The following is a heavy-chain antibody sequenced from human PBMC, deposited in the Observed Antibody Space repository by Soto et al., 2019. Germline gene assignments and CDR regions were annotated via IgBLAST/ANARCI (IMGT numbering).Heavy chain of an antibody. V-gene: IGHV3-33*01. J-gene: IGHJ6*02. CDR1: GFTFSSYG. CDR3: ARASDFWSGYPYYYYGMDV. Sequence: GGSLRLSCAASGFTFSSYGMHWVRQAPGKGLEWVAVIWYDGSNKYCADSVKGRFTISRDNSKNTLYLQMNSLRAEDTAVYYCARASDFWSGYPYYYYGMDVWGQGTTVTVSS. D-gene: IGHD3-3*01. CDR2: IWYDGSNK.